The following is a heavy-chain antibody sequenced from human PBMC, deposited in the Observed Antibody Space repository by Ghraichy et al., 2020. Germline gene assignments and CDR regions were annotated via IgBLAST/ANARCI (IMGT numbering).Heavy chain of an antibody. CDR3: ASMSQDYYYYYGMDV. J-gene: IGHJ6*02. CDR2: IYYSGST. V-gene: IGHV4-39*01. CDR1: GGSISSSSYY. Sequence: SETLSLTCTVSGGSISSSSYYWGWIRQPPGKGLEWIGSIYYSGSTYYNPSLKSRVTISVDTSKNQFSLKLSSVTAADTAVYYCASMSQDYYYYYGMDVWGQGTTVTVSS.